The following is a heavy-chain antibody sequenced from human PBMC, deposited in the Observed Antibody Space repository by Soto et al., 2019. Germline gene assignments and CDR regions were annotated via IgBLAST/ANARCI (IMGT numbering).Heavy chain of an antibody. CDR2: INSDGSST. CDR3: AREQAAADPMDAFDI. J-gene: IGHJ3*02. D-gene: IGHD6-13*01. V-gene: IGHV3-74*01. Sequence: PGGSLRLSCAACGFTFSSYWMHWVRQAPGKGLVWVSRINSDGSSTSYADSVKGRFTISRDNAKNTLYLQMNSLRAEDTAVYYCAREQAAADPMDAFDIWGQGTMLTVSS. CDR1: GFTFSSYW.